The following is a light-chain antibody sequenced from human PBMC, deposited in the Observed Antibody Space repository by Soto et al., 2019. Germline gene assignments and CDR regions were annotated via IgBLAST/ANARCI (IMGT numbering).Light chain of an antibody. CDR1: QDISNS. J-gene: IGKJ4*01. V-gene: IGKV1-5*01. Sequence: DIQMTQSPSSLSASVGDRVTVTCQAGQDISNSLNWYQHKPGKAPKLLIYDASSLESGVPSRFSGSGSGTEFTLTISSLQPDDFATYYCQQYNSYSSFGGGTKVDIK. CDR3: QQYNSYSS. CDR2: DAS.